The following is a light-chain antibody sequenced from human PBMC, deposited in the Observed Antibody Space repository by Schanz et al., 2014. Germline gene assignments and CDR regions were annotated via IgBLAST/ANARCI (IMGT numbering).Light chain of an antibody. CDR1: QDISNY. Sequence: DIQMTQSPSSLSASVGDRVTITCQASQDISNYLNWYQQKPGKAPKLLIYAASYLQSGVPSRFSGSGSGTDFTLTISSLQPEDFATYYCQQSYSAPLTFGGGTKVEIK. J-gene: IGKJ4*01. CDR3: QQSYSAPLT. CDR2: AAS. V-gene: IGKV1-39*01.